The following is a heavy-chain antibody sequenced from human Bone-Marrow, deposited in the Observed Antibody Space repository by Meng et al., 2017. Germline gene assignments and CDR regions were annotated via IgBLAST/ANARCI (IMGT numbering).Heavy chain of an antibody. CDR1: GFSFSSYS. CDR2: ISGDSVHI. V-gene: IGHV3-21*01. J-gene: IGHJ4*02. Sequence: GGSLRLSCTASGFSFSSYSLNWVRQAPGKGLEWVSSISGDSVHIMYGDSAKGRFTTSRDDAESSMYLQMNSLRAEDTAVYYCARDTYAFWSGYFDYWGQGTLVTVSS. D-gene: IGHD3-3*01. CDR3: ARDTYAFWSGYFDY.